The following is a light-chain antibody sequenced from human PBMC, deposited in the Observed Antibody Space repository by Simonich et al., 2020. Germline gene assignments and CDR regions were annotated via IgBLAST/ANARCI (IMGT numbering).Light chain of an antibody. CDR2: WAS. Sequence: DIVITQSPDSLALSLGERATINCKSINRVLYISNNKNYLAWYQQKPGQPPKQLIYWASTRESGVPDRFSGSGSGTDFTLTISSLQAEDVAVYYCQQYYSTPYTFGQGTKLEIK. V-gene: IGKV4-1*01. CDR1: NRVLYISNNKNY. CDR3: QQYYSTPYT. J-gene: IGKJ2*01.